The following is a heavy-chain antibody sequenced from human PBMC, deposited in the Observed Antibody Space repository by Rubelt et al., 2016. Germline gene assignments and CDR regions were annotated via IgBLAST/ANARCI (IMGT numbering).Heavy chain of an antibody. J-gene: IGHJ4*02. CDR3: ASRDTYYHDSSGDYFDY. Sequence: GKGLEWVSYISSSGSTIYYADSVKGRFTISRDNAKNSLYLQMNSLRAEDTAVYYCASRDTYYHDSSGDYFDYWGQGTLVTVSS. D-gene: IGHD3-22*01. CDR2: ISSSGSTI. V-gene: IGHV3-48*03.